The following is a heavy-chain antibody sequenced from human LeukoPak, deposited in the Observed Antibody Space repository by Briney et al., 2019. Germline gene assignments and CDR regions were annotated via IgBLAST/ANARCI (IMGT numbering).Heavy chain of an antibody. V-gene: IGHV7-4-1*02. D-gene: IGHD6-19*01. CDR2: INTNTGNP. Sequence: GASVKVSCKASGYTFTSYAMNWVRQAPGQGLEWMGWINTNTGNPTYAQGFTGRFVLSLDTSVSTAYLQISSLKAEDTAVYYCAKRNMTYSSGWYYFDYWGQGTLVTVSS. J-gene: IGHJ4*02. CDR3: AKRNMTYSSGWYYFDY. CDR1: GYTFTSYA.